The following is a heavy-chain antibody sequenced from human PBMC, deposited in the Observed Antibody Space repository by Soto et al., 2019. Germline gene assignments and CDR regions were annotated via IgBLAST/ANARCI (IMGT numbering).Heavy chain of an antibody. J-gene: IGHJ4*02. CDR2: ISSRSSYT. V-gene: IGHV3-11*05. CDR3: ARDVGLAHLTEHRDYFDY. CDR1: GFTFSDHY. Sequence: PGGSLRLSCVASGFTFSDHYMSWIRQAPGKGLEWVSYISSRSSYTNYTDSVEGRFTISRDNAKNSLYLQMNSLTAEDTAVYYYARDVGLAHLTEHRDYFDYWGLGTLVTVSS. D-gene: IGHD3-16*01.